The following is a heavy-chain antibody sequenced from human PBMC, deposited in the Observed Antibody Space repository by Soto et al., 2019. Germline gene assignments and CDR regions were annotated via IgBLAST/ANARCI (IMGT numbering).Heavy chain of an antibody. D-gene: IGHD2-21*02. CDR3: AREETAWPLAYGLDV. CDR1: GFTFGNYS. CDR2: IGSRGDA. J-gene: IGHJ6*02. V-gene: IGHV3-21*01. Sequence: GGSLKLSCAASGFTFGNYSMHWVRQAPGKGLEWVSSIGSRGDAYYADSVKGRLTISREYAKNSLSLQMNSLRAEDTAVYYCAREETAWPLAYGLDVWGQGTTVTVSS.